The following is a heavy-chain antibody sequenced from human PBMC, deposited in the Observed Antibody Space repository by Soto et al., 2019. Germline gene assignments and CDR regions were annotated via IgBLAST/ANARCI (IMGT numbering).Heavy chain of an antibody. D-gene: IGHD3-3*01. Sequence: QVQLQESGPGLVKPSQTLSLTCTVSGGSISSGGYYWSWIRQHPGKGLEWIGYIYYSGSTYYNPSLMSRVTISVDTSKNQFSLKLSSVTAADTAVYYCARGPKYYDFWSGYYPMDWFDPWGQGTLVTVSS. CDR1: GGSISSGGYY. V-gene: IGHV4-31*03. CDR2: IYYSGST. J-gene: IGHJ5*02. CDR3: ARGPKYYDFWSGYYPMDWFDP.